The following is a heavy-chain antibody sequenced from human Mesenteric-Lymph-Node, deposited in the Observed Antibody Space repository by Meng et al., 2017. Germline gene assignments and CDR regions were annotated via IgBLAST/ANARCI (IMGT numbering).Heavy chain of an antibody. CDR2: IIPIFGTA. V-gene: IGHV1-69*01. D-gene: IGHD3-22*01. J-gene: IGHJ4*02. CDR3: ARGYYDSSGYYY. Sequence: VRRVQFGAGWKKPGSSVKVSCKASGGTFSSYAISWVRQAPGQGLEWMGGIIPIFGTANYAQKFQGRVTITADESTSTAYMELSSLRSEDTAVYYCARGYYDSSGYYYWGQGTLVTVSS. CDR1: GGTFSSYA.